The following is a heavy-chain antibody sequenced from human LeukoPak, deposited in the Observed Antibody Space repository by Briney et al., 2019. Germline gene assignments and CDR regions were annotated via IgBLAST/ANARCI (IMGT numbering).Heavy chain of an antibody. Sequence: GGSLRLSCAASGFTFSSYSMNWVRQAPGKGLEWVSSISSSGYIYYADSVKGRFTISRDNAKNSLYLQMNSLRAEDTAVYYCARGPVLSWGQGTLVTVSS. V-gene: IGHV3-21*01. CDR2: ISSSGYI. J-gene: IGHJ5*02. CDR1: GFTFSSYS. D-gene: IGHD2-8*01. CDR3: ARGPVLS.